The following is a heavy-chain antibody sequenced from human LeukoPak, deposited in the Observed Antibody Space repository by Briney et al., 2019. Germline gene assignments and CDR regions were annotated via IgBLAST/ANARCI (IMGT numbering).Heavy chain of an antibody. CDR3: ASLASYGEYDAFDI. V-gene: IGHV4-39*07. CDR1: GGSISSSSYY. D-gene: IGHD4/OR15-4a*01. Sequence: PSETLSLTCTVSGGSISSSSYYWGWIRRPPGKGLEWIGSIYYSGSTYYNPSLKSRVTISVDTSKNQFSLKLSSVTAADTAVYYCASLASYGEYDAFDIWGQGTMVTVSS. J-gene: IGHJ3*02. CDR2: IYYSGST.